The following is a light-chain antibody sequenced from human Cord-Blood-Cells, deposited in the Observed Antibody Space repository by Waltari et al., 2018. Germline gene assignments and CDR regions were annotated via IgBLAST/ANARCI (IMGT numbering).Light chain of an antibody. J-gene: IGLJ1*01. CDR1: SSDVGGYNY. CDR2: DVS. CDR3: CSYAGSYTYV. Sequence: QSALTQPRSVSGSPGQSVTIPCTGTSSDVGGYNYASWYQPHPGKAPKLMIYDVSKRPSGVPVRFSGSKSGNTTSLTISGLQAEDEADYYCCSYAGSYTYVFGTGTKVTVL. V-gene: IGLV2-11*01.